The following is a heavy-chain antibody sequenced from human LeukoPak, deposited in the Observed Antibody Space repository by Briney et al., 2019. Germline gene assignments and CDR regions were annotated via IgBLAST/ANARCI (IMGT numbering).Heavy chain of an antibody. CDR2: IYHSGST. Sequence: SETLSLTCTVSGGSISSYYWSWIRQPPGKGLEWIGDIYHSGSTNYNPSLNSRVTISVDTSKNQFSLKLSSVTAADTAVYYCARGANYYSRSGYFDYWGQGTLVTVSS. D-gene: IGHD3-22*01. CDR1: GGSISSYY. CDR3: ARGANYYSRSGYFDY. J-gene: IGHJ4*02. V-gene: IGHV4-59*01.